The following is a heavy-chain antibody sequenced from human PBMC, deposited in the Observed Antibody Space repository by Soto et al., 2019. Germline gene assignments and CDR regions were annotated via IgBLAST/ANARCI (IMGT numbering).Heavy chain of an antibody. Sequence: PSETLSLTCAAYGGSFSGYYWSWIRQPPGKGLEWIGEINHSGSTNYNPSLKSRVTISVDTSKNQFSLKLSSVTAADTAVYYCARGYYDYVWGSYRSYYFDYWGQGTLVTVSS. CDR1: GGSFSGYY. CDR3: ARGYYDYVWGSYRSYYFDY. CDR2: INHSGST. D-gene: IGHD3-16*02. V-gene: IGHV4-34*01. J-gene: IGHJ4*02.